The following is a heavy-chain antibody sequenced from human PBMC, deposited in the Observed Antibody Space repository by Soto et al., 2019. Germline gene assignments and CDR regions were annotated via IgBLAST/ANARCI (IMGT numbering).Heavy chain of an antibody. D-gene: IGHD2-2*01. Sequence: GGSLRLSCAASGFTFSSYSMNWVRQAPGKGLEWVSYISSSSSTIYYADSVKGRFTISRDNAKNSLYLQMNSLRAEDTAVYYCAREKPAATFDYWGQGTLVTVSS. CDR1: GFTFSSYS. CDR2: ISSSSSTI. J-gene: IGHJ4*02. CDR3: AREKPAATFDY. V-gene: IGHV3-48*01.